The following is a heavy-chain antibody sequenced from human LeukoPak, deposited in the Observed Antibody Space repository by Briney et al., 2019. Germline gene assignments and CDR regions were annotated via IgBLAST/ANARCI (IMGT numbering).Heavy chain of an antibody. J-gene: IGHJ4*02. CDR1: GGSTSPYY. Sequence: SETLSLTCTVSGGSTSPYYWSWIRQPPGKGLEWIGSIYYSGSTYYNPSLKSRVTISVDTSKNQFSLKLSSVTAADTVVYYCAREEGYGDCLFDYWGQGTLVTVSS. V-gene: IGHV4-59*12. CDR3: AREEGYGDCLFDY. D-gene: IGHD4-17*01. CDR2: IYYSGST.